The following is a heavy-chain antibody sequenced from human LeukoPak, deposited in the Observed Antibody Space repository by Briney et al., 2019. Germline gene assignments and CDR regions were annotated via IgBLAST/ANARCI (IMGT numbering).Heavy chain of an antibody. CDR3: AREALGYYDSSGYYAPDDAFDI. D-gene: IGHD3-22*01. CDR1: GYTFTGYY. J-gene: IGHJ3*02. CDR2: INPNSGGT. V-gene: IGHV1-2*06. Sequence: ASVKVSCKASGYTFTGYYMHWVRQAPGQGLEWMGRINPNSGGTNYAQKFQGRVTMTRDTSISTAYTELSRLRSDDTAVYYCAREALGYYDSSGYYAPDDAFDIWGQGTMVTVSS.